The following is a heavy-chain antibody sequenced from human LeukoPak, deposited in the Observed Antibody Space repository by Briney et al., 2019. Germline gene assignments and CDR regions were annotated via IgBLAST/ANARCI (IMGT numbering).Heavy chain of an antibody. CDR2: MSGSGGNT. V-gene: IGHV3-23*01. CDR1: GFTFSSYG. CDR3: AKHLRFYDYGDYPLDY. D-gene: IGHD4-17*01. J-gene: IGHJ4*02. Sequence: GGTLRLSCAASGFTFSSYGMSWVRQAPGKGLEWVSDMSGSGGNTYYADSVKGRFTISRDNSKNTLYLQMNSLRAEDTAVYYCAKHLRFYDYGDYPLDYWGQGTLVTVSS.